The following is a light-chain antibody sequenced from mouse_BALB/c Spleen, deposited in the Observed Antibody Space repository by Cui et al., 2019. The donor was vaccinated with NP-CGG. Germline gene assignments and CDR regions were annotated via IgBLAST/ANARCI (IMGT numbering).Light chain of an antibody. J-gene: IGLJ1*01. Sequence: QVVVKQSSAPTTSPGETVTLTCRSSTGAVTTSNYANWVQEKPDHLFTGLIGGTNNRAPGVPARFSGSLIGDKAALTITGAQTEDEAIYFCALWYSNHWVFGGGTKLTVL. CDR3: ALWYSNHWV. V-gene: IGLV1*01. CDR2: GTN. CDR1: TGAVTTSNY.